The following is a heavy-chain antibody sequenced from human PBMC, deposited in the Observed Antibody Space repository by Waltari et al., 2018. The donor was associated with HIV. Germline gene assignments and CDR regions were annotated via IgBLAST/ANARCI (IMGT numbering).Heavy chain of an antibody. CDR2: IYSGGST. Sequence: EVQLVESGGGLVQPGGSLRLSCAASGFTVSSNYMSWVRQAPGKGREWVSVIYSGGSTYYADSVKGRFTISRDNSKNTLYLQMNSLRAEDTAVYYCARERRRGAAGTGGKSYYYYGMDVWGQGTTVTVSS. CDR1: GFTVSSNY. D-gene: IGHD6-13*01. V-gene: IGHV3-66*01. CDR3: ARERRRGAAGTGGKSYYYYGMDV. J-gene: IGHJ6*02.